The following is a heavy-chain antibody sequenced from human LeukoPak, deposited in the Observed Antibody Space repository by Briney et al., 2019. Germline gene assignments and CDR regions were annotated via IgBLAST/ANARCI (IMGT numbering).Heavy chain of an antibody. V-gene: IGHV4-59*08. D-gene: IGHD6-13*01. CDR3: ARPIAAAGTGFDY. CDR2: IYYTGST. CDR1: GGSISSYY. J-gene: IGHJ4*02. Sequence: PSETLSLTCTVSGGSISSYYWSWIRQPPGKGLEWIGYIYYTGSTNYNPSLKSRVTISVDTSKNQFSLKLSSVTAADTAVYYCARPIAAAGTGFDYWGQGTLVTVSS.